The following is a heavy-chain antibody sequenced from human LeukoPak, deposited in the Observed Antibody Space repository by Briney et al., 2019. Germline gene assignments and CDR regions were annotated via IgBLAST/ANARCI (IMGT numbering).Heavy chain of an antibody. CDR2: ISGSGGST. J-gene: IGHJ6*03. CDR1: GFTFSSYA. Sequence: PGGSLRLSCAASGFTFSSYAMSWVRQAPGKGLEWVSAISGSGGSTYYADSVKGRFTISRDNSKNTLYLQVNSLRAEDTAVYYCAKSVAASYYYMDVWGKGTTVTVSS. V-gene: IGHV3-23*01. CDR3: AKSVAASYYYMDV. D-gene: IGHD4-23*01.